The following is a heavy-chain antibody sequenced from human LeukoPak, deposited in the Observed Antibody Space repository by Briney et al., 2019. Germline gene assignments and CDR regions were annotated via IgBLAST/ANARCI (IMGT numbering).Heavy chain of an antibody. V-gene: IGHV3-23*01. Sequence: GGSLRLSCAASGFTFSNAWMSWVRQAPGKGLEWVSAISGSGGSTYYADSVKGRFTISRDNSKNTLYLQMNSLRAEDTAVYYCARVARGQKTYDSSGYYRLGAFDIWGQGTMVTVSS. D-gene: IGHD3-22*01. CDR3: ARVARGQKTYDSSGYYRLGAFDI. CDR2: ISGSGGST. J-gene: IGHJ3*02. CDR1: GFTFSNAW.